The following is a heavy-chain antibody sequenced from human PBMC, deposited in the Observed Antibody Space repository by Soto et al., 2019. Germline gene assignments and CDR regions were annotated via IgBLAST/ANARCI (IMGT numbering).Heavy chain of an antibody. CDR2: INHSGST. CDR1: GGSFSGYY. V-gene: IGHV4-34*01. Sequence: QVQLQQWGAGLLKPSETLSLTCAVYGGSFSGYYWSWIRQPPVKGLEWIGEINHSGSTNYNPSLKSRVTISIDTSQNQFSVTLRSVAAAEPAVYSCATHKKGYSSSPRCDSIHPWGQRTLVTVSS. D-gene: IGHD2-2*01. J-gene: IGHJ5*02. CDR3: ATHKKGYSSSPRCDSIHP.